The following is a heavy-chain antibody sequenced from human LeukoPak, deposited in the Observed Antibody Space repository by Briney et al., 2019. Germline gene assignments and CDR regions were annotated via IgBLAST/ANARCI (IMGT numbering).Heavy chain of an antibody. J-gene: IGHJ3*02. CDR3: AKSRGHGSSWYLDAFDI. CDR1: GFTFDDYA. Sequence: GGSLRLSCAASGFTFDDYAMHWVRQAPGKGLEWVSGISWNSGSIGYADSAKGRFTISRDNAKNSLYLQMNSLRAEDMALYYCAKSRGHGSSWYLDAFDIWGQGTMVTVSS. D-gene: IGHD6-13*01. CDR2: ISWNSGSI. V-gene: IGHV3-9*03.